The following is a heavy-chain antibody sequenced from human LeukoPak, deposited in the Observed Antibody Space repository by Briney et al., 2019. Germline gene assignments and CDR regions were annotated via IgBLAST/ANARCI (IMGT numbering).Heavy chain of an antibody. Sequence: GGSLRLSCAASGFTFSTYSMNWVRQAPGKGLDWVSYISSSSSTIYYADSVKGRFTISRDSAKNSLYLQMNSLRAEDTAVYYCAREAYSKNFDYWGQGTLVTVSS. CDR1: GFTFSTYS. J-gene: IGHJ4*02. CDR2: ISSSSSTI. D-gene: IGHD2-15*01. V-gene: IGHV3-48*01. CDR3: AREAYSKNFDY.